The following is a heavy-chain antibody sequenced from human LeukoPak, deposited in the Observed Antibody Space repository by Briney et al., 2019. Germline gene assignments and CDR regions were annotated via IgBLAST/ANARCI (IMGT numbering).Heavy chain of an antibody. CDR1: GGSFSGYY. D-gene: IGHD6-13*01. CDR3: ARGVGAAAGLPPFDY. J-gene: IGHJ4*02. Sequence: SETLSLTCAVYGGSFSGYYWSWIRQPPGKGLEWIGEIKHSGSTNYNPSLKSRVTISVDTSKKQFSLKLSSVTAADAAVYYCARGVGAAAGLPPFDYWGQGTLVTVSS. V-gene: IGHV4-34*01. CDR2: IKHSGST.